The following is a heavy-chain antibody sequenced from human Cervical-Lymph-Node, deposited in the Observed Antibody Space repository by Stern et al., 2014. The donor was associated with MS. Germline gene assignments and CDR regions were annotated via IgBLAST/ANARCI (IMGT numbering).Heavy chain of an antibody. CDR3: ATLAYGPDY. Sequence: EVHLEESGGGLVQPGGSLRLSCAASGFTFNLYWMHWVRQAPGKGLVWVAGIDADGTNTYYAESVQGRFTIPRDNARTPLYLQMNSLRVDDTAVYYCATLAYGPDYWGQGTLVTVSS. V-gene: IGHV3-74*02. CDR1: GFTFNLYW. J-gene: IGHJ4*02. CDR2: IDADGTNT. D-gene: IGHD3-16*01.